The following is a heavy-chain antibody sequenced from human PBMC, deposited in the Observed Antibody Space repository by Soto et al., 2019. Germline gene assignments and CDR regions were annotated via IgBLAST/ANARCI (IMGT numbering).Heavy chain of an antibody. CDR2: IYWDDAK. Sequence: QITLKESGPTLVKPTQTLTLTCTFSGFSLSTSGVGVGWIRQPPGKALEWLALIYWDDAKEYSPSLKSRLTITKDTSKNQVVLIMTNMDPVDTATYYCAHKGGGDRILDYWGQGTLVTVPS. V-gene: IGHV2-5*02. J-gene: IGHJ4*02. CDR3: AHKGGGDRILDY. D-gene: IGHD3-16*01. CDR1: GFSLSTSGVG.